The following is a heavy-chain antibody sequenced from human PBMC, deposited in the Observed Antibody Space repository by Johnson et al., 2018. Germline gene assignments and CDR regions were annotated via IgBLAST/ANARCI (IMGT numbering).Heavy chain of an antibody. Sequence: QVQLVQSGGGVVQPGRSLRLSCAASGFTFSSYGMHWVRQAPGKGLEWVAVIWYDGSNKYYADSVKGRFTISRDNSKNTLYRQMNSLRAEETAVCYCARDKNGNDEGAFDTWGQGTMVTVSA. CDR3: ARDKNGNDEGAFDT. CDR2: IWYDGSNK. D-gene: IGHD1-1*01. J-gene: IGHJ3*02. CDR1: GFTFSSYG. V-gene: IGHV3-33*01.